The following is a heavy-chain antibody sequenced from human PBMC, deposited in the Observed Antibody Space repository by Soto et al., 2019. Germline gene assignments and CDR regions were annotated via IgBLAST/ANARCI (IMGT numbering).Heavy chain of an antibody. CDR1: GYSFTSYW. V-gene: IGHV5-51*01. Sequence: LGESLKISCKGSGYSFTSYWIGWVRQMPGKGLEWMGIIYPSDSDTRYSPSFQGQVTISADNSITTAYLQLRSLMASDTAIYYCARAVTGTIHPHYFDFWGQGTLVTVSS. CDR2: IYPSDSDT. J-gene: IGHJ4*02. CDR3: ARAVTGTIHPHYFDF. D-gene: IGHD1-7*01.